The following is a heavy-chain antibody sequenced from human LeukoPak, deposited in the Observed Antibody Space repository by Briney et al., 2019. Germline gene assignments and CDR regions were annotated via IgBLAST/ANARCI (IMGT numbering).Heavy chain of an antibody. CDR1: GGSISSGGYY. D-gene: IGHD5-24*01. V-gene: IGHV4-31*03. Sequence: SEALSLTCTVSGGSISSGGYYWSWLRHHPGKGPEWIGYIYYSGNSYYNPSLKSRVTISVDTSKNQFSLNLTSVTAADTAVYYCALRDGYKAGLYWGQGTLVTVSS. CDR2: IYYSGNS. J-gene: IGHJ4*02. CDR3: ALRDGYKAGLY.